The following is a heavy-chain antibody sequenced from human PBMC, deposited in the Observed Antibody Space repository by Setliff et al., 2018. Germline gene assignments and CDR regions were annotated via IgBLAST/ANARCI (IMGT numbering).Heavy chain of an antibody. J-gene: IGHJ5*02. V-gene: IGHV4-4*08. CDR1: GGSISDSS. CDR3: ARERGFAGYYGSWTHQSFDL. Sequence: PSETLSLTCTVSGGSISDSSWSWIGQPPGKGLEWIGCIASIGNTYYNPSLGSRLTISAETSNNQFSLNLISVTAADTAVYYCARERGFAGYYGSWTHQSFDLWGQGSLVTVSS. CDR2: IASIGNT. D-gene: IGHD3-10*01.